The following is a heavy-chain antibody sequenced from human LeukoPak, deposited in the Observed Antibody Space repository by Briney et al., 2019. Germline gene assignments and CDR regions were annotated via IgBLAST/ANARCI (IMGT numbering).Heavy chain of an antibody. J-gene: IGHJ6*03. Sequence: GGSLRLSCAASGFTFDDYAMHWVRQAPGKGLEWVSGISWNSGTIDYADSVKGRFAISRDNAKNSLYLQMNSLRAEDMALYYCAKVAAAGTMYYYMDVWGIGTTVTVSS. D-gene: IGHD6-13*01. CDR2: ISWNSGTI. CDR1: GFTFDDYA. V-gene: IGHV3-9*03. CDR3: AKVAAAGTMYYYMDV.